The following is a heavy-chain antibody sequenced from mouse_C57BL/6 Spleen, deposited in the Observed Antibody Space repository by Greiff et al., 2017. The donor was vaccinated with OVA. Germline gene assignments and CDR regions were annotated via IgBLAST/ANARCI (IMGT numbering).Heavy chain of an antibody. CDR2: IYPGDGDT. D-gene: IGHD2-1*01. Sequence: VQGEESGPELVKPGASVKISCKASGYAFSSSWMNWVKQRPGKGLEWIGRIYPGDGDTNYNGKFKGKATLTADKSSSTAYMQLSSLTSEDSAVSFCSLIYYGYYAMDYWGQGTSVTVSS. CDR1: GYAFSSSW. V-gene: IGHV1-82*01. J-gene: IGHJ4*01. CDR3: SLIYYGYYAMDY.